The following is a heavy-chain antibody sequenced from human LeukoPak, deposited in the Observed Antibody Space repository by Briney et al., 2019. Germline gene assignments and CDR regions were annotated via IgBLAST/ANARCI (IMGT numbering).Heavy chain of an antibody. V-gene: IGHV4-4*02. CDR2: IYHSGST. J-gene: IGHJ5*02. CDR3: ARHRRGVVVVAARDWFDP. CDR1: GGSISSSNW. D-gene: IGHD2-15*01. Sequence: SETLSLTCAVSGGSISSSNWWSWVRQPPGKGLEWIGEIYHSGSTNYNPSLKSRVTISVDTSKNQFSLKLSSVTAADTAVYYCARHRRGVVVVAARDWFDPWGQGTLVTVSS.